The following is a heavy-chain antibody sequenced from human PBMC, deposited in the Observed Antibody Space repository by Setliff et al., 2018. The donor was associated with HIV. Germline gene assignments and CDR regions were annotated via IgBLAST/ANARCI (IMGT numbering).Heavy chain of an antibody. Sequence: SETLSLTCAVYGGSFSGYYWSWIRQPPGKGLEWIGEINHSGSTNYNPSLKSRVTISVDTSKNQFSLKLSSVTAADTAVYYCARIGRRAVTTPYYFDYWGQGTLVTVSS. D-gene: IGHD3-10*01. V-gene: IGHV4-34*01. CDR1: GGSFSGYY. CDR3: ARIGRRAVTTPYYFDY. J-gene: IGHJ4*02. CDR2: INHSGST.